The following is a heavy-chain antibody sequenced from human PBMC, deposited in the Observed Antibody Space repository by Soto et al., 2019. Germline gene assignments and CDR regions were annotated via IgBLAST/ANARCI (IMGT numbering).Heavy chain of an antibody. Sequence: GGSLRLSCAASGFTFSTYSMNWVRQAPGKGLEWVSSISSSSSYIYYADSVKGRFTISRDNAKNSLYLQMNSLRAEDTAVYYCARDPLEWLSNYYYYGMDVWGQGTTVTVSS. CDR1: GFTFSTYS. CDR2: ISSSSSYI. D-gene: IGHD3-3*01. V-gene: IGHV3-21*01. J-gene: IGHJ6*02. CDR3: ARDPLEWLSNYYYYGMDV.